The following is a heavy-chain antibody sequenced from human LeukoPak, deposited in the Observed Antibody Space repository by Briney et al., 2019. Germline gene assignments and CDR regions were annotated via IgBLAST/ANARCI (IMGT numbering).Heavy chain of an antibody. CDR3: ASSYYDFWSGYLRRGESANWFDP. Sequence: ASVKVSCKASGYTFTNYAMNWVRQAPGQGLQWMGWIDPNTGNPTYAQGFTGRFVFSLDTSVSTAYLQISSLKAEDTAVYYCASSYYDFWSGYLRRGESANWFDPWGQGTLVTVSS. J-gene: IGHJ5*02. V-gene: IGHV7-4-1*02. D-gene: IGHD3-3*01. CDR1: GYTFTNYA. CDR2: IDPNTGNP.